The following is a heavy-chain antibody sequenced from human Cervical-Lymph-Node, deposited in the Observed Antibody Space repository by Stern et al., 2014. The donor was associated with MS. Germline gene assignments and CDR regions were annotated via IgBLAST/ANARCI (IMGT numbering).Heavy chain of an antibody. J-gene: IGHJ3*02. CDR3: ARVGIQLWLPNAFDI. V-gene: IGHV4-61*01. CDR2: IYYSGST. CDR1: GGSVSSGSYY. Sequence: QVQLQESGPGLVKPSETLSLTCTVSGGSVSSGSYYWSWIRQPPGQGLEWIGYIYYSGSTNYNPSLKSRVTISVDTSKNQFSLKLSSVTAADTAVYYCARVGIQLWLPNAFDIWGQGTMVTVSS. D-gene: IGHD5-18*01.